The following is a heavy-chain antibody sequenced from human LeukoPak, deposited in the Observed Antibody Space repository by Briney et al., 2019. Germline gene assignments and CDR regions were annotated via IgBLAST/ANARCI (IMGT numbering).Heavy chain of an antibody. CDR2: IHYSGST. Sequence: PSETLSLICTVSGGAIRTYYWSWLRQPPGKGLEWIGYIHYSGSTNYNPSLKSRVTISVDTSKNQFSLKLSSVTAADTAVYYCARLSGYSSGNYYPDYWGQGSLVTVSS. V-gene: IGHV4-59*01. D-gene: IGHD3-22*01. J-gene: IGHJ4*02. CDR1: GGAIRTYY. CDR3: ARLSGYSSGNYYPDY.